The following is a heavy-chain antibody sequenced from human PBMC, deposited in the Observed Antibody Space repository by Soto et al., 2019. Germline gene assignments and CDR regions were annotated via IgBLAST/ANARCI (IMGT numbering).Heavy chain of an antibody. CDR1: GGSISSYF. V-gene: IGHV4-59*01. CDR2: VYYTGTT. Sequence: SETLSLTCTVSGGSISSYFYIWVRQPPGKGLEWIGSVYYTGTTDYNPSLKSRVTISVDTSKTQFSLNLRSVTAADAAVYYCARDLAAVPRAFDYWGRGTLVTVSS. J-gene: IGHJ4*02. CDR3: ARDLAAVPRAFDY. D-gene: IGHD6-13*01.